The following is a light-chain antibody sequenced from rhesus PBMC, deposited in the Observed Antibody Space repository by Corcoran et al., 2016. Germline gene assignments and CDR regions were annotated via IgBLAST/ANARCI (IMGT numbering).Light chain of an antibody. CDR3: ASCDASLSGYI. V-gene: IGLV1-60*01. CDR2: SND. J-gene: IGLJ1*01. Sequence: QSVLTQPPSASEAARKSVTISWARNTSNIGRNSVSWYQQLPGTAPNVLSYSNDQRPSGVSARFSASKSGTSASLAISGLQNADEADYYCASCDASLSGYIFGSGTRLTVL. CDR1: TSNIGRNS.